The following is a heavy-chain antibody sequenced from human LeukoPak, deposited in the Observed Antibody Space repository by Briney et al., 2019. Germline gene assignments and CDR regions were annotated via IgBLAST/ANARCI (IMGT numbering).Heavy chain of an antibody. Sequence: ASVKVSCKASGYTFTSYGISWVRQAPGQGLEWMGWNSAYNGNTNYAQKLQGRVTMTTDTSTSTAYMELRSLRSDDTAVYYCARDGQPGASSSWYALYWGQGTLVTVSS. CDR3: ARDGQPGASSSWYALY. D-gene: IGHD6-13*01. V-gene: IGHV1-18*01. CDR1: GYTFTSYG. J-gene: IGHJ4*02. CDR2: NSAYNGNT.